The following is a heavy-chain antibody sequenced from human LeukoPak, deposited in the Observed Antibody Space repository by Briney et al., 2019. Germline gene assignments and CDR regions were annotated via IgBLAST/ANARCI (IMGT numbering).Heavy chain of an antibody. D-gene: IGHD3-9*01. Sequence: GGSLRLSCAASGFTFSRYWMSWVRQAPGKGLEWVANIKQDGSERYYVDSVKGRSTISRDNAKNSLYLQMNSLRAEDTAVYYCASENYDILTGYYTHFDYWGQGTLVTVSS. CDR3: ASENYDILTGYYTHFDY. CDR1: GFTFSRYW. V-gene: IGHV3-7*01. CDR2: IKQDGSER. J-gene: IGHJ4*02.